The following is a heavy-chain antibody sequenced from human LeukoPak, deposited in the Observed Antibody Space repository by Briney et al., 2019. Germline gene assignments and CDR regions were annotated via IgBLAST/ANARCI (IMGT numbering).Heavy chain of an antibody. CDR3: AKDRIRYDYVWGSYRVPLPDY. J-gene: IGHJ4*02. CDR1: GFTFSSYG. V-gene: IGHV3-33*06. CDR2: IWYDGSNK. D-gene: IGHD3-16*02. Sequence: GRSLRLSRAASGFTFSSYGMHWVRQAPGKGLEWVAVIWYDGSNKYYADSVTGRFTISRDNSKNTLYLQMNSLRAEDTAVYYCAKDRIRYDYVWGSYRVPLPDYWGQGTLVTVSS.